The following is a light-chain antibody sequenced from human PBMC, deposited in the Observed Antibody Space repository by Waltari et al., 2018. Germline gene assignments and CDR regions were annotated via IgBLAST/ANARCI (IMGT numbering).Light chain of an antibody. CDR1: GSNIGAYD. CDR3: QSYDPDLSVV. Sequence: QSVLTQPPSVSGAPGQRVAISCTGIGSNIGAYDVHWYQKHPGKAPKLLIYGVNTRPVGVPDRFSGSQCGTSASLAITGLQAEDEADYYCQSYDPDLSVVFGGGTKLTVL. J-gene: IGLJ2*01. CDR2: GVN. V-gene: IGLV1-40*01.